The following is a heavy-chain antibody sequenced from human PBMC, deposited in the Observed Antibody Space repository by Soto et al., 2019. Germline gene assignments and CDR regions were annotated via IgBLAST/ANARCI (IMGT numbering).Heavy chain of an antibody. J-gene: IGHJ4*02. CDR2: INPNSGGT. Sequence: ASVKVSCKASGYTFTGHYMHWVRQAPGQGPEWMGWINPNSGGTNYAQKFQGRVSMTRDTSISTAYMELSRLRSDDTAVYYCAREYSSTWYPFDYWGQGTPVTVYS. V-gene: IGHV1-2*02. D-gene: IGHD6-13*01. CDR3: AREYSSTWYPFDY. CDR1: GYTFTGHY.